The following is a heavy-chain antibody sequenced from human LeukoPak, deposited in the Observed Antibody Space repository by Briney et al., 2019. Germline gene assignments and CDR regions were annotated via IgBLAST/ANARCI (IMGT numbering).Heavy chain of an antibody. CDR2: IYHSGST. Sequence: PSETLSLTCTVSGGSISSYYWGWVRQPPGKGLEWIGSIYHSGSTYYNPSLKSRVTISVDTSKNQFSLKLSSVTAADTAVYYCARGYSSSWYLGYWGQGTLVTVSS. J-gene: IGHJ4*02. D-gene: IGHD6-13*01. CDR1: GGSISSYY. CDR3: ARGYSSSWYLGY. V-gene: IGHV4-38-2*02.